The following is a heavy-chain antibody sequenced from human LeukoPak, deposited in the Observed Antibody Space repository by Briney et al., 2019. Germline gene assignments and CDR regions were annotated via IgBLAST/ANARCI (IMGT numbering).Heavy chain of an antibody. CDR2: IWYDGSNK. V-gene: IGHV3-33*01. CDR1: GLTFSSYG. Sequence: LAGGSLRLSCAASGLTFSSYGMHWVRQAPGKGLEWVAVIWYDGSNKYYTDSVKGRFTISRDNSKNTLYLQMNSLRAEDTAVYYCARADLLRDYYYGMDVWGQGTTVTVSS. J-gene: IGHJ6*02. CDR3: ARADLLRDYYYGMDV. D-gene: IGHD3-9*01.